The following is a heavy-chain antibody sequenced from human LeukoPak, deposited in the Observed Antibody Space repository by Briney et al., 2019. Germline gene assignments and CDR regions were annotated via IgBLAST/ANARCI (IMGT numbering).Heavy chain of an antibody. CDR2: ISAYNGNT. J-gene: IGHJ6*03. Sequence: ASVKVSCKASGYTFTGYYMHWVRQAPGQGLEWMGWISAYNGNTNYAQNLQGRVTMTTDTSTRTAYMELRSLRSDDTAVYYCARRGLLGYYYYMDVWGKGTTVTISS. CDR3: ARRGLLGYYYYMDV. D-gene: IGHD2-15*01. V-gene: IGHV1-18*04. CDR1: GYTFTGYY.